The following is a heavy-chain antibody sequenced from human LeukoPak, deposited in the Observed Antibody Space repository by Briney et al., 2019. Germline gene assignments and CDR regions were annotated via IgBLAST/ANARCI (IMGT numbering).Heavy chain of an antibody. CDR2: IRNDGTTT. V-gene: IGHV3-74*01. J-gene: IGHJ2*01. CDR3: VRLYKIEGADL. D-gene: IGHD1-14*01. Sequence: GGSLRLSCAASGFTFSTYWMHWVRQTPGKGLVWVSSIRNDGTTTNYADSVKGRFTISRDNAKNTLYLQMNSLRAEDTAVYYCVRLYKIEGADLWGRGTLVTISS. CDR1: GFTFSTYW.